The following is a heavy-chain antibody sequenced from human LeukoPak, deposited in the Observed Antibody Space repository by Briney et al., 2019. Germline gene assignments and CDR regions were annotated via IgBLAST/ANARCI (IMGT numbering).Heavy chain of an antibody. CDR1: GGTFSSYA. J-gene: IGHJ4*02. D-gene: IGHD3-3*01. V-gene: IGHV1-69*05. CDR2: IIPIFGTA. Sequence: SVKVSCKASGGTFSSYAISWVRQAPGQGLEWMGRIIPIFGTANYAQKFQGRVTITTDESTSTAYMELSSLRSEDTAVYYCARDSRLATYYDFWSGYYSEYFDYWGQGTLVTVSS. CDR3: ARDSRLATYYDFWSGYYSEYFDY.